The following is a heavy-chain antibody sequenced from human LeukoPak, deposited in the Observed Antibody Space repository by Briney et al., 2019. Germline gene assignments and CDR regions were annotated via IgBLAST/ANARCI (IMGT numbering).Heavy chain of an antibody. CDR3: ASEGTV. CDR2: IYSGGST. V-gene: IGHV3-66*01. J-gene: IGHJ4*02. CDR1: GFTASSNS. D-gene: IGHD4-11*01. Sequence: GGSLRLSCAASGFTASSNSMSWVRQAPGKGLEWVSIIYSGGSTYNADSVKGRFTISRDNSKNTLYLQMNSLRAEDTAVYYCASEGTVRGQGTLVTVSS.